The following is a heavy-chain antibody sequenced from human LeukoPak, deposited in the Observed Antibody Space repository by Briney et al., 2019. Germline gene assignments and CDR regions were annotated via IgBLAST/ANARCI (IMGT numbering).Heavy chain of an antibody. CDR1: GFTFRGYE. D-gene: IGHD4-17*01. V-gene: IGHV3-48*03. Sequence: GGSLRLSCAASGFTFRGYEMNWVRQAPGKGLEWVSYISSSGSTIYYADSVKGRFTISRDNAKNSLYLQMNSLRAEDTAVYYCARAVTTAFDPWGQGTLVTVSS. J-gene: IGHJ5*02. CDR3: ARAVTTAFDP. CDR2: ISSSGSTI.